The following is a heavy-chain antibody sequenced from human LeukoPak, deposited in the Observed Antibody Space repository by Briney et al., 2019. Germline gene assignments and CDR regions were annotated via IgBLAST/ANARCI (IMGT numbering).Heavy chain of an antibody. CDR1: GFSFSYYY. Sequence: PGGSLRLSCAASGFSFSYYYMSWIRQAPGRGLEWVSVIYSGGNTYSADSVKGRFTISRDNSKNALYLQMNSLRAEDTAVYYCARGGTSGYHLAQWGQGTLVTVSS. CDR3: ARGGTSGYHLAQ. D-gene: IGHD3-22*01. J-gene: IGHJ4*02. V-gene: IGHV3-66*01. CDR2: IYSGGNT.